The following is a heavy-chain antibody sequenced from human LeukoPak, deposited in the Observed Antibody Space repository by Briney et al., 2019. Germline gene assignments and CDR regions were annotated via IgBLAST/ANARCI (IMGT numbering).Heavy chain of an antibody. D-gene: IGHD4-17*01. CDR1: GGSISTYY. V-gene: IGHV4-4*07. Sequence: SETLSLTCTVSGGSISTYYWSWIRQPAGKGLGWIGRIYPSGSTNYNPSLKSRVTMSVDTSKNQFSLKLSSVTAADTAVYYCARDKAATGTYNWFDPWGQGTLVTVSS. CDR2: IYPSGST. CDR3: ARDKAATGTYNWFDP. J-gene: IGHJ5*02.